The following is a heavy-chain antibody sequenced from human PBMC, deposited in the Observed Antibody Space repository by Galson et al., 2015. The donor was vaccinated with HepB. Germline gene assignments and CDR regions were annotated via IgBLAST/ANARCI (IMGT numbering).Heavy chain of an antibody. D-gene: IGHD2-15*01. J-gene: IGHJ4*02. CDR1: GFTVSKSY. CDR2: IYSGGHA. CDR3: ASPFCIGGNCYPLWY. V-gene: IGHV3-53*01. Sequence: LRLSCAVSGFTVSKSYVSWVRQAPGKGLEWLSVIYSGGHAFYADSVQGRFTISRDTSKNTAYLRMRSLRAEDTAVYYCASPFCIGGNCYPLWYWGQGTLVTVSS.